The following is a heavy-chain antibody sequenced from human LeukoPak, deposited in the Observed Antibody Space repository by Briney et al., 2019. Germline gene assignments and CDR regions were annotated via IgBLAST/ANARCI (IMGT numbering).Heavy chain of an antibody. CDR2: IRSDGSNK. CDR1: GFTFSSYG. Sequence: GGSLRLSCAASGFTFSSYGMHWVRQAPGKGLEWVAFIRSDGSNKYYADSVEGRFTISRDNSRNTLFLQMSGLRTEDTAVYYCAKDGGSAALYYFDYWGQGTLVTVSS. CDR3: AKDGGSAALYYFDY. D-gene: IGHD6-13*01. J-gene: IGHJ4*02. V-gene: IGHV3-30*02.